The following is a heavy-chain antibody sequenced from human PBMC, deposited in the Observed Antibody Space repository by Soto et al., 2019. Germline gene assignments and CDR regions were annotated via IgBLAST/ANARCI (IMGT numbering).Heavy chain of an antibody. CDR3: ARDPLVVVPAGSPGAFDI. CDR2: IWYAGSNK. V-gene: IGHV3-33*01. D-gene: IGHD2-2*01. Sequence: QVQLVESGGGVVQPGRSLRLSCAASGFTFSSYGMHWVRQAPGKGLEWVAVIWYAGSNKYYADSVKGRFTISRDNSKNTLYLQRNSLRAEDTAVYYCARDPLVVVPAGSPGAFDIWGQGTMVTVSS. J-gene: IGHJ3*02. CDR1: GFTFSSYG.